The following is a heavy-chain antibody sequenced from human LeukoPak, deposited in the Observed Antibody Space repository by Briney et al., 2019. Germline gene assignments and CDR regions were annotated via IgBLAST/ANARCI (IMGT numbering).Heavy chain of an antibody. CDR3: ARSVHFGYHDY. CDR1: GFTFSTYA. D-gene: IGHD3-22*01. V-gene: IGHV3-30*04. CDR2: ISYDGSDK. Sequence: GRSLRLSCAASGFTFSTYALHWIRQAPGRGLEWVAVISYDGSDKWYADSVKGRFTVSKDNSKNTVFLQMNSLRPEDTAVYYCARSVHFGYHDYWGQGTLVTVSS. J-gene: IGHJ4*02.